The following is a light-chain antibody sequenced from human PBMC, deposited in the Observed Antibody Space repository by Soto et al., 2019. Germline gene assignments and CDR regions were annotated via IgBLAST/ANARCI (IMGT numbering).Light chain of an antibody. CDR2: AGS. V-gene: IGLV2-23*01. CDR1: NNDIGNYDL. Sequence: QSALTQPASVSGSPGQSITISCSGTNNDIGNYDLVSWYQHHPDKAPKLIIYAGSKRPSGVSTRFSGSKSANTASLTISGLQAEDEADYYCCSYAGTSTPYVFGTGTKLTVL. CDR3: CSYAGTSTPYV. J-gene: IGLJ1*01.